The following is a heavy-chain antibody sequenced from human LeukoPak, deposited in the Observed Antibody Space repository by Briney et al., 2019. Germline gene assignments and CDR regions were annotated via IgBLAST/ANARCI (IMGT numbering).Heavy chain of an antibody. Sequence: GGSLRLSCAASGFTFSSYWMSWVRQAPGKGLEWVANIKQDGSEKYYVDSVKGRFTISRDNAKNSLYLQMNSLRAEDTAVYYCARGGDYGDRLPRNNWFDPWGQGTLVTVSS. CDR1: GFTFSSYW. CDR2: IKQDGSEK. D-gene: IGHD4-17*01. J-gene: IGHJ5*02. V-gene: IGHV3-7*01. CDR3: ARGGDYGDRLPRNNWFDP.